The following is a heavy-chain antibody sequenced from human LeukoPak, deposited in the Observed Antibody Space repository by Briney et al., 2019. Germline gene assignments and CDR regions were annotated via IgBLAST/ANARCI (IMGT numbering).Heavy chain of an antibody. J-gene: IGHJ3*02. CDR1: GFIFGGYT. CDR3: ASRRSGWPNDAFDI. V-gene: IGHV3-48*01. Sequence: GGSLRLSCAGSGFIFGGYTMNWVRQAPGKGLEWLSYISPSGENKLYADSVKGRFSISRDNAENSVYLQMDSLRAEDTSVYYCASRRSGWPNDAFDIWGQGTMVTVTS. D-gene: IGHD6-19*01. CDR2: ISPSGENK.